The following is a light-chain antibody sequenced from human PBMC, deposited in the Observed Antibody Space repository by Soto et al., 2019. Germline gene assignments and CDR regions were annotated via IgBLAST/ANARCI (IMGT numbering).Light chain of an antibody. V-gene: IGLV2-8*01. CDR3: SSYAGXSTYV. Sequence: QSFLTQPPSASGSPGQSVTISCTGTISDVCGDKYFSWYQQHPGKSPKLMIYEVNKRPSGVPDRLSGSKSGSTASLTFSGLKADYEADYYWSSYAGXSTYVFVNGTKVT. CDR2: EVN. CDR1: ISDVCGDKY. J-gene: IGLJ1*01.